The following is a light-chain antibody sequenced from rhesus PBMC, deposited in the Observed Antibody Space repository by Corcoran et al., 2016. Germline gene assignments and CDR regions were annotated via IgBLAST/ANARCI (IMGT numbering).Light chain of an antibody. CDR2: AAS. J-gene: IGKJ3*01. CDR1: QGISDY. Sequence: DIQMTQSPSSLSASVGDRVTITCRASQGISDYLNWYQQKPGKAPKRLIYAASSLESGVPSRFSGRGSGTDFTLTISSLQPEDFAAYYCLQSYSTPFTFGPGNKLDIK. CDR3: LQSYSTPFT. V-gene: IGKV1-36*02.